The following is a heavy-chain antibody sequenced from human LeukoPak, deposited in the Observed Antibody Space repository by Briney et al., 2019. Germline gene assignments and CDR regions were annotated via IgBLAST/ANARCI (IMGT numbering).Heavy chain of an antibody. CDR3: ARDSDSSGWLDYYMDV. V-gene: IGHV3-21*01. CDR2: ISSSGDYK. J-gene: IGHJ6*03. D-gene: IGHD6-19*01. CDR1: GFTFSSYS. Sequence: GSLRLSCAASGFTFSSYSMNWVRQAPGKGLEWVSSISSSGDYKYYADSVKGRFTISRDNAKNSLYLEMNSLRAEDTAVYCCARDSDSSGWLDYYMDVWGKGTTVTISS.